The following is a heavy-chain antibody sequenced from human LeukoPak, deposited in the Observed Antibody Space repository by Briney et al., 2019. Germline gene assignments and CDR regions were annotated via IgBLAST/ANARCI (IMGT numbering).Heavy chain of an antibody. J-gene: IGHJ6*03. CDR1: GFTFSNYA. D-gene: IGHD6-13*01. V-gene: IGHV3-11*01. Sequence: GGSLRLSCAASGFTFSNYAMSWVRQAPGKGLEWGSYISSSGSTIYYADSVKGRFTISRDNAKNSLYLQMNSLRAEDTAVYYCARPPRGIAASYYYMDVWGKGTTVTVSS. CDR2: ISSSGSTI. CDR3: ARPPRGIAASYYYMDV.